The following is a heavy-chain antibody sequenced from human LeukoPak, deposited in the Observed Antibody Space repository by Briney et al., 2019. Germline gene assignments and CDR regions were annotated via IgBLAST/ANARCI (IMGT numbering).Heavy chain of an antibody. J-gene: IGHJ4*02. CDR2: ISYDGSNK. D-gene: IGHD3-3*01. Sequence: GGSLRLSCAASGFTFSSYGMHWVRQAPGKGLEWVAVISYDGSNKYYADSVKGRFTISRDNSKNTLYLQMNSLRAEDTAVNYCARGTPTFWSGYYSYWGQGTLVTVSS. CDR3: ARGTPTFWSGYYSY. CDR1: GFTFSSYG. V-gene: IGHV3-30*03.